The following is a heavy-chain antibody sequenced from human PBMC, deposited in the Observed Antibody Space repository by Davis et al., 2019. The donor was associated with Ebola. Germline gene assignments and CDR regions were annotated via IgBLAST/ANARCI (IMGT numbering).Heavy chain of an antibody. CDR2: ISATGGAR. J-gene: IGHJ4*02. CDR1: GFTFSTYA. Sequence: GESLKISCTGSGFTFSTYAITWVRQAPGKGLEWVSTISATGGARYYADSVKGRFTISRDNSKNTLYLQMNSLRAEDTAAYYCARASAGPFDYWGQGTLVTVSS. D-gene: IGHD2-15*01. CDR3: ARASAGPFDY. V-gene: IGHV3-23*01.